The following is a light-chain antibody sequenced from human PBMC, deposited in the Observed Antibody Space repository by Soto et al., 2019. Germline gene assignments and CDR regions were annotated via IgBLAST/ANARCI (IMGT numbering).Light chain of an antibody. CDR2: EVS. CDR1: SSDVGGYNY. Sequence: QSALTQPASVSGSPGQSITISCTGTSSDVGGYNYVSWYQQHPGKAPKLMIYEVSNRPSGVSNRFSGSKSGNTASLTISGLQAEDEADYYCSSYTRSSTPRYVFGPGTKVTVL. V-gene: IGLV2-14*01. CDR3: SSYTRSSTPRYV. J-gene: IGLJ1*01.